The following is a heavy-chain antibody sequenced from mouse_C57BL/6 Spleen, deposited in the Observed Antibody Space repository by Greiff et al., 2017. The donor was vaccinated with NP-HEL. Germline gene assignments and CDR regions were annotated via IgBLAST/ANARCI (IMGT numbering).Heavy chain of an antibody. Sequence: EVQLQQSGPELVKPGASVKISCKASGYSFTGYYMNWVKQSPEMSLEWIGEINPSTGGTTYNQKFKAKATLTVDKSSSTAYMQLKSLTSEDSAVYYCARTGTYYFDYWGQGTTLTVSS. D-gene: IGHD4-1*01. V-gene: IGHV1-42*01. CDR1: GYSFTGYY. CDR3: ARTGTYYFDY. J-gene: IGHJ2*01. CDR2: INPSTGGT.